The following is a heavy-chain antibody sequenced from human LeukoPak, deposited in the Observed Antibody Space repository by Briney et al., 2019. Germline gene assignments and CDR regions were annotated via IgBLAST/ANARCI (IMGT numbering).Heavy chain of an antibody. CDR1: GFTFSSYA. CDR2: ISYDGSNK. CDR3: ARDGQQAYQLLYRGYYYYGMDV. Sequence: GRSLRLSCAASGFTFSSYAMHWVRQAPGKGLEWVAVISYDGSNKYYADSVKGRFTISRDNSKNTLYLQMNSLRAEDTAVYYCARDGQQAYQLLYRGYYYYGMDVWGQGTTVTVSS. V-gene: IGHV3-30*04. D-gene: IGHD2-2*02. J-gene: IGHJ6*02.